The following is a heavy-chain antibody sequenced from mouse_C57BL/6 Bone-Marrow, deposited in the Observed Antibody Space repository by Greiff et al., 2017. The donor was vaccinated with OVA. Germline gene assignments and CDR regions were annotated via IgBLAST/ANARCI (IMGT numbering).Heavy chain of an antibody. V-gene: IGHV10-1*01. CDR3: VRRFYAMDY. Sequence: EVQGVESGGGLVQPKGSLKLSCAASGFSFNTYAMNWVRQAPGKGLEWVARIRSKSNNYATYYADPVKDRFTISRDDSESMLYLQMNNLKTEDTAMYYCVRRFYAMDYWGQGTSVTVSS. CDR1: GFSFNTYA. CDR2: IRSKSNNYAT. J-gene: IGHJ4*01.